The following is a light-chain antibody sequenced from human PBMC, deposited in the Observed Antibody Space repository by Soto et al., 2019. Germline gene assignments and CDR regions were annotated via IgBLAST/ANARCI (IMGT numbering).Light chain of an antibody. J-gene: IGKJ2*01. CDR1: QSISSY. Sequence: DIQMTQSPSSLSASVGDRVTITCRASQSISSYLNWYQQKPGKAPKLLIYAASSLQSGVPSRFSGSGSGTDVTLTIISLQPEDFATYYCQQSYSTPPTFGQWTKLEIK. CDR2: AAS. CDR3: QQSYSTPPT. V-gene: IGKV1-39*01.